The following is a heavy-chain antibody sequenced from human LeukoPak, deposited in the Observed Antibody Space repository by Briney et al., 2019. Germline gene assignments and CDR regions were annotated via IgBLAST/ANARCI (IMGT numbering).Heavy chain of an antibody. CDR1: GGSFSGYY. Sequence: SETLSLTCAVYGGSFSGYYWSWIRQPPGKGLEWIGEINHSGSTNYNPSLKSRVTISVDTSKNQFSLKLSSVTTADTAVYYCAELGITMIGGVWGKGTTVTISS. J-gene: IGHJ6*04. V-gene: IGHV4-34*01. CDR2: INHSGST. CDR3: AELGITMIGGV. D-gene: IGHD3-10*02.